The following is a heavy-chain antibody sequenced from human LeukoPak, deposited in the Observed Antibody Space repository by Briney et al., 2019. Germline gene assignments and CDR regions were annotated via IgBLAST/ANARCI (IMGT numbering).Heavy chain of an antibody. V-gene: IGHV3-64*01. CDR1: GFTFSSYA. Sequence: PGGSLRLCCAASGFTFSSYAMHWVRQAPGKGLEYVSAISSNGGSTYYANSVKGRFTISRDNSKNTLYLQMGSLRAEDMAVYYCARGAVPTDEGKWTYNWFDPWGQGTLVTVSS. CDR3: ARGAVPTDEGKWTYNWFDP. D-gene: IGHD4-17*01. J-gene: IGHJ5*02. CDR2: ISSNGGST.